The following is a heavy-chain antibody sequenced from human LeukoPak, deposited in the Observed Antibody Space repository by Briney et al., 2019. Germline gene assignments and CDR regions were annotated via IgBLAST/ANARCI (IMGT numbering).Heavy chain of an antibody. J-gene: IGHJ5*02. Sequence: GGSLRLSCAASGFTFSNAWMSWVRQAPGKGLEWVSSTSSSSSYIYYADSVKGRFTISRDNAKNSLYLQMNSLRAEDTAVYYCARSAAYQGWFDPWGQGTLVTVSS. CDR2: TSSSSSYI. V-gene: IGHV3-21*01. CDR1: GFTFSNAW. CDR3: ARSAAYQGWFDP.